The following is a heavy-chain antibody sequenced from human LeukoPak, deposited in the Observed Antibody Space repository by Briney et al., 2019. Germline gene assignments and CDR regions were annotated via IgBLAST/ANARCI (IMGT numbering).Heavy chain of an antibody. J-gene: IGHJ5*02. Sequence: PGGSLRLSCAASGFTFSDYYMSWIRQPPGKGPEWVASIYHTGSTYYNPSLRSRVTMLVDTSKNQFSLNLTSVTAADTAVYYCARTSRTAVAGTGRGYNWFDPWGQGILVTVSS. D-gene: IGHD6-19*01. CDR3: ARTSRTAVAGTGRGYNWFDP. CDR2: IYHTGST. V-gene: IGHV4-38-2*01. CDR1: GFTFSDYY.